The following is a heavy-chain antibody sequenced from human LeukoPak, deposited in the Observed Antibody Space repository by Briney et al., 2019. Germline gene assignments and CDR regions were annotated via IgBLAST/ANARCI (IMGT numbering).Heavy chain of an antibody. J-gene: IGHJ4*02. CDR2: ISYDGSNK. CDR1: GFTFSSYA. Sequence: PERSLRLSCAASGFTFSSYAMHWVRQAPGKGLEWVAVISYDGSNKYYADSVKGRFTISRDNSKNTLYLQMNSLRDEDTAVYYCARGLPFYSSGWYFDYWGQGTLVTVSS. V-gene: IGHV3-30-3*01. D-gene: IGHD6-19*01. CDR3: ARGLPFYSSGWYFDY.